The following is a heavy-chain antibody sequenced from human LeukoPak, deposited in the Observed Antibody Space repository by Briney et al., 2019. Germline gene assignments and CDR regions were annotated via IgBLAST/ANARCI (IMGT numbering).Heavy chain of an antibody. D-gene: IGHD3-22*01. CDR2: ITPNADRT. CDR3: AIMHGYYDGSGYWVQ. V-gene: IGHV3-23*01. CDR1: GFIFGSYG. Sequence: GGSLRLSCAASGFIFGSYGMSWVRQAPGKGLEWVSFITPNADRTSYADSVEGRFTISRDNPRNTLYMQMNSLRDEDTALYYCAIMHGYYDGSGYWVQWGQGTLVTVSS. J-gene: IGHJ1*01.